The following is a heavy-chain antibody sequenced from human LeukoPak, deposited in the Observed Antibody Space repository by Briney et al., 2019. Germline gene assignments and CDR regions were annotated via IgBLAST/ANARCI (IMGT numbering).Heavy chain of an antibody. V-gene: IGHV3-23*01. D-gene: IGHD6-19*01. CDR3: ARTSYSSGWYTGDY. Sequence: GGSLRLSCAASGFTFSSYAMSWVRQAPGKGLEWVSAISGSGGSTYYADSVKGRFTISRDNSKNTLYLQMNRLRAEDTAVYYCARTSYSSGWYTGDYWGQGTLVTVSS. J-gene: IGHJ4*02. CDR2: ISGSGGST. CDR1: GFTFSSYA.